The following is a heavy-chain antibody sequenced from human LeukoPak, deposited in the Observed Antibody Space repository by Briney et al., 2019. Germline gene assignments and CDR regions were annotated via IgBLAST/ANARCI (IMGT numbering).Heavy chain of an antibody. J-gene: IGHJ6*02. Sequence: ASVCVSRMASGYTLTIYGISWVRPDPGQGREWVGWISAYIGNTNYAQKLQGRATLTTDTSTSTAYMDLRRLRSDDTAVCECARDSRYDSSGYYSYYYYYGMDVWGQGTTVTVSS. CDR2: ISAYIGNT. CDR3: ARDSRYDSSGYYSYYYYYGMDV. V-gene: IGHV1-18*01. D-gene: IGHD3-22*01. CDR1: GYTLTIYG.